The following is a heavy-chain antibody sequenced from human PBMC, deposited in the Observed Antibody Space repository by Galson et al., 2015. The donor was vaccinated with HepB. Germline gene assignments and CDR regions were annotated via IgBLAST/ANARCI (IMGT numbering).Heavy chain of an antibody. CDR1: GFTVSSNY. CDR2: IYSGGST. Sequence: SLRLSCAASGFTVSSNYMSWVRQAPGKGLEWVSVIYSGGSTYYADSVKGRFTVSRDNSKNTLYLQMNSLRAEDTAVYYCARDLGISSGMDVWGQGTTVTVSS. D-gene: IGHD3-16*01. CDR3: ARDLGISSGMDV. J-gene: IGHJ6*02. V-gene: IGHV3-53*01.